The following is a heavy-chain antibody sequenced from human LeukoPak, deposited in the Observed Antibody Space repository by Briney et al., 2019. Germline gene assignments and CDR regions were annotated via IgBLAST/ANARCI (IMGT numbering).Heavy chain of an antibody. D-gene: IGHD3-10*01. CDR3: ARTSGSTNNYYGSGRYYSLGY. Sequence: ASVKVSCKASGYTFTSYDINWVRQATGQGLEWMGWMNPNSGNTGYAQKFQGRVTITRNTSISTAYMELSSLRSEDTAVYYCARTSGSTNNYYGSGRYYSLGYWGQGTLVTVSS. J-gene: IGHJ4*02. CDR1: GYTFTSYD. CDR2: MNPNSGNT. V-gene: IGHV1-8*03.